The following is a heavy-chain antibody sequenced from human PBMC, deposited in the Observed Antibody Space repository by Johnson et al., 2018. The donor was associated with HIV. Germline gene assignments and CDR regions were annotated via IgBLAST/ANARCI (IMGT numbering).Heavy chain of an antibody. J-gene: IGHJ3*01. CDR2: ISYDGSNQ. Sequence: QVQLVESGGGVVQPGRSLRVSCGASGFTFSSHDMHWVRQAPGKGLEWVAVISYDGSNQYCADSVKGRFTISRDNSNKTVYLQMNSLTTEDTAIYYCLRGSLTDDSFADWGQGTMVLVSS. V-gene: IGHV3-30*03. CDR3: LRGSLTDDSFAD. CDR1: GFTFSSHD. D-gene: IGHD2-8*01.